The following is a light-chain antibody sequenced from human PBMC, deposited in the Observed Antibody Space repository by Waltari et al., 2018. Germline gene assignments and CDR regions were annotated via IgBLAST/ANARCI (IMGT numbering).Light chain of an antibody. CDR3: QQLNSYLT. CDR1: QGISSY. CDR2: GAS. Sequence: DIQMTQSPSSVSASVGDRVTITCRASQGISSYLAWYQQKPGKAPTLLIDGASTLQSGVPSRFSGSGSGTDFTLTINSLQPEDFATYYCQQLNSYLTFGQGTRLEIK. J-gene: IGKJ5*01. V-gene: IGKV1-9*01.